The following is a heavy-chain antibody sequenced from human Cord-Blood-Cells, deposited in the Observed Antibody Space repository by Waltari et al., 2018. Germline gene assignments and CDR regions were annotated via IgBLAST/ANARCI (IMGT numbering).Heavy chain of an antibody. CDR2: INHSGST. V-gene: IGHV4-34*01. CDR3: ARRGPGPGYSGSYYYYYGMDV. D-gene: IGHD1-26*01. J-gene: IGHJ6*02. CDR1: GGSFSGYY. Sequence: QVQLQQWGAGLLKPSETLTLTCAVSGGSFSGYYWSWIRQPPGKGLAWIGEINHSGSTNYNPSRKSRVTISVDTSKNQFSLKLSSVTAADTAVYYCARRGPGPGYSGSYYYYYGMDVWGQGTTVTVSS.